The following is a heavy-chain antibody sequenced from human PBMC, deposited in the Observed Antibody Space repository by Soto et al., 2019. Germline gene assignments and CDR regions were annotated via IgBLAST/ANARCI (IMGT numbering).Heavy chain of an antibody. CDR1: GFRFDGYA. Sequence: EVQLVESGGGLVQPGRSLRLSCAASGFRFDGYAMHWVRQTPGKGLEWVSGISWNSGLIGYADSVKGRFTISRDNAENSLYLHMNSLRAEDTALYYCAKDYYSVSSGSHFDYWGQGTLVTVSS. V-gene: IGHV3-9*01. D-gene: IGHD3-22*01. CDR2: ISWNSGLI. CDR3: AKDYYSVSSGSHFDY. J-gene: IGHJ4*02.